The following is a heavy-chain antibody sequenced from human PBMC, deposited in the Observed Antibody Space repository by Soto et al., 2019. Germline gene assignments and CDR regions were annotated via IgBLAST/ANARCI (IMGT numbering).Heavy chain of an antibody. V-gene: IGHV3-33*01. J-gene: IGHJ4*02. Sequence: QVQLVESGGGVVQPGRSLRLSCAASGFTFSSYGMHWVRQAPGKGLEWVAVIWYDGSNKYYADSVKGRFTISRDNSKNTLYLQMNSLRAEDTAVYYCARDGASSGWGIDYWGQGTLVTVSS. D-gene: IGHD6-19*01. CDR3: ARDGASSGWGIDY. CDR1: GFTFSSYG. CDR2: IWYDGSNK.